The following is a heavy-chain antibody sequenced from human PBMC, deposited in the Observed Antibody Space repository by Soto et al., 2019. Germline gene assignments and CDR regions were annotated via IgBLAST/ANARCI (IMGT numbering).Heavy chain of an antibody. CDR3: ARSQSGDYEGCGY. Sequence: QVQLVQSGAEVKKPGASVKVSCKASGYTFTNYGINWVRQAPGQGLEWMGWISASNGNTNYAQRVQGRVTMTTDTSTSTAYLELRSLRSDDTAVYYCARSQSGDYEGCGYWGQGTLVTVSS. CDR1: GYTFTNYG. CDR2: ISASNGNT. J-gene: IGHJ4*02. D-gene: IGHD4-17*01. V-gene: IGHV1-18*01.